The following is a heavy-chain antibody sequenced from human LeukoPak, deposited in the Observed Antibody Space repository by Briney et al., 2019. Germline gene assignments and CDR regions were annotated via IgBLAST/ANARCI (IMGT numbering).Heavy chain of an antibody. J-gene: IGHJ3*02. CDR2: ISSISHYI. Sequence: GGSLRLSCAASGFTFRAYSMNWVRQAPGKGLEWVSTISSISHYIYYADSVKGRFTISRDNARNSLYLQMNSLRAEDTAVYYCTSETGEYYYDSSGFNAFDIWGQGTMVTVSS. D-gene: IGHD3-22*01. CDR3: TSETGEYYYDSSGFNAFDI. CDR1: GFTFRAYS. V-gene: IGHV3-21*01.